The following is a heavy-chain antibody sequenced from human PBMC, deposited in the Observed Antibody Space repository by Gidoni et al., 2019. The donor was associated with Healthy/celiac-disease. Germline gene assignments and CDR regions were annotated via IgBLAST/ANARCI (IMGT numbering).Heavy chain of an antibody. CDR1: VFTCSSYS. CDR2: ISSSSSYI. CDR3: ARDRGTGPMDV. V-gene: IGHV3-21*01. Sequence: EVQLLESGGGLVKPGGSLRLSCTASVFTCSSYSMNWVRHAPGKGLEWVSAISSSSSYIYYADSVKGRFTISRENAKNSLYLQMNSLRAEDTAVYYCARDRGTGPMDVWGQGTTVTVSS. J-gene: IGHJ6*02. D-gene: IGHD3-9*01.